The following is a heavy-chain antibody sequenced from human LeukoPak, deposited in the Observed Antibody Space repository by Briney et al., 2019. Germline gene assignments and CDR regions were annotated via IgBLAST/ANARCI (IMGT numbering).Heavy chain of an antibody. Sequence: SETLSLTCTVSGGSISSGDYYWRWLRQPPGKGLEGIGYIYYSGSTYYNPSLKSRVTISVDTSKNQFSLKLSSVTAADTAVYYCARGPLYYYDSSGPERWFDPWGQGTLVTVSS. V-gene: IGHV4-30-4*01. CDR1: GGSISSGDYY. CDR3: ARGPLYYYDSSGPERWFDP. J-gene: IGHJ5*02. D-gene: IGHD3-22*01. CDR2: IYYSGST.